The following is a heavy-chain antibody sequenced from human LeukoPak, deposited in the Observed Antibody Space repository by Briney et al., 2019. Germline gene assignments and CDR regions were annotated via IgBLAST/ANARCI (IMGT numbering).Heavy chain of an antibody. CDR3: ARDFGGSYYGMDV. Sequence: PGGSLRLSCAASGFTFSSYGMHWVRQAPGKGLEWVAVIWYDGSNKYYADSVKGRFTISRDNSKNTLYLQMNSLRAEDTAVYYCARDFGGSYYGMDVWGQGTTVTVSS. CDR1: GFTFSSYG. V-gene: IGHV3-33*01. D-gene: IGHD3-16*01. CDR2: IWYDGSNK. J-gene: IGHJ6*02.